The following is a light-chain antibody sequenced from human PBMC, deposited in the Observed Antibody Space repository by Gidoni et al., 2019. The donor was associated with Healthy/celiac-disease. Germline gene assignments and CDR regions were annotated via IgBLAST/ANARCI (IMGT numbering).Light chain of an antibody. CDR3: QQYNSYSTST. J-gene: IGKJ5*01. Sequence: DIQMTQSPSTLSASVGDRVTITCRASQSIRSWLAWYQQKPGKAPKLLVYNASSLESGIPSRFSGSGTGTEFTLTISSLQPDDVATYYCQQYNSYSTSTFXQXTRLEIK. CDR1: QSIRSW. CDR2: NAS. V-gene: IGKV1-5*03.